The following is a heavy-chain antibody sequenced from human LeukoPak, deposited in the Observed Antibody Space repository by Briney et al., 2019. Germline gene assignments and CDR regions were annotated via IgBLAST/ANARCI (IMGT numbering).Heavy chain of an antibody. CDR2: ISYDGSNK. V-gene: IGHV3-30-3*01. J-gene: IGHJ5*02. Sequence: GGSLRLSCAASGFTFSSYAMHWVRQAPGKGLEWVAVISYDGSNKYYADSVKGRFIISRDNSKNTLYLQMNSLRAEDTAVYYCASSKLLYSWFDPWGQGTLVTVSS. CDR1: GFTFSSYA. CDR3: ASSKLLYSWFDP. D-gene: IGHD2-2*02.